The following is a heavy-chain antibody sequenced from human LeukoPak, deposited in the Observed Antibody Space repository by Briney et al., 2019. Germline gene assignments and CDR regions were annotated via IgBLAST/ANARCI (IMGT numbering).Heavy chain of an antibody. J-gene: IGHJ4*02. CDR1: GGSFSGYY. D-gene: IGHD7-27*01. Sequence: SETLSLTCAVYGGSFSGYYWSWIRQPPGKGLEWIGEINHSGSTNYNPSLKSRVTISVDTSKNQFSLKLSSVTAADTAVYYCAKDFSTGEDYWGQGTLVTVSS. CDR2: INHSGST. V-gene: IGHV4-34*01. CDR3: AKDFSTGEDY.